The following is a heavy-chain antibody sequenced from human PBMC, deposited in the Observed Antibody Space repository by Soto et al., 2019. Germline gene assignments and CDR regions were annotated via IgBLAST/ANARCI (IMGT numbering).Heavy chain of an antibody. CDR1: GYTFTSYG. D-gene: IGHD3-10*01. CDR3: ARDRGAYGMDV. CDR2: ISAYNGNT. V-gene: IGHV1-18*01. J-gene: IGHJ6*02. Sequence: QVQLVQAGAEVKKPGASVKVSCKASGYTFTSYGISWVRQAPGQGLEWMGWISAYNGNTNYAQKLQGRVTMTTETPTSTAYIELRGLRSDDPAVYYCARDRGAYGMDVWGQGATVTVSS.